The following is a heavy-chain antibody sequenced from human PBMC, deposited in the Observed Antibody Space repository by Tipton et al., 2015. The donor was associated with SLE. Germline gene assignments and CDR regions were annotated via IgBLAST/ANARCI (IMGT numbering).Heavy chain of an antibody. Sequence: TLPLTCSVSGDFISDSSFHWGWIRQPPGKGLEWIGSISSSGRDYYNPSLRSRVTISGDTSKNQFSLNLSSVTAADTAMYYCARHYGGGSLAYWGQGTLVTVSS. CDR1: GDFISDSSFH. CDR2: ISSSGRD. J-gene: IGHJ4*02. D-gene: IGHD3-16*01. CDR3: ARHYGGGSLAY. V-gene: IGHV4-39*07.